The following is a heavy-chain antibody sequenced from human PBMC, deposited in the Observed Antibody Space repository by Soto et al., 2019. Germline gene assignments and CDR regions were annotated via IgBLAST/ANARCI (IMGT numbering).Heavy chain of an antibody. D-gene: IGHD3-3*01. V-gene: IGHV1-2*02. CDR3: ARGGGVGVAGSAAFDM. CDR1: GYPVTAYY. Sequence: QLHLVQSGAVVKKPGASVTVSCSASGYPVTAYYMHWVRQAPGRGLEWMGGINPATGAAKYTQTFRGRFTLTREASTSTVFMELRGLTSEDPAGCYCARGGGVGVAGSAAFDMWGQGTLVTVSS. CDR2: INPATGAA. J-gene: IGHJ3*02.